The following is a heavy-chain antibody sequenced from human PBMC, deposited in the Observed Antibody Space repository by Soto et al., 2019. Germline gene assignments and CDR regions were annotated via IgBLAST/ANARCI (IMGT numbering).Heavy chain of an antibody. D-gene: IGHD2-15*01. Sequence: EVQLVESGGGLVQPGGSLRLSCAASGFTVSSNYMSWVRQAPGKGLEWVSVIYSGGSTNYADSVKGRFTISRDNSKNTLDLHMNSLRAEDTAVYYGAREGVVAASDWGQGTLVTVSS. V-gene: IGHV3-66*01. CDR2: IYSGGST. J-gene: IGHJ4*02. CDR1: GFTVSSNY. CDR3: AREGVVAASD.